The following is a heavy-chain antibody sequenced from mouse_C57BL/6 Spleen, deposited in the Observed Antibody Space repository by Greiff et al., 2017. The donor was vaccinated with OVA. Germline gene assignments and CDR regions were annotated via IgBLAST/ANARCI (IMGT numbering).Heavy chain of an antibody. J-gene: IGHJ4*01. CDR1: GFTFSSYA. V-gene: IGHV5-4*01. CDR2: ISDGGSYT. CDR3: AREDSNYEAMDY. Sequence: VQLKESGGGLVKPGGSLKLSCAASGFTFSSYAMSWVRQTPEKRLEWVATISDGGSYTYYPDNVKGRFTISRDNAKNNLYLQMSHLKSEDTAMYYCAREDSNYEAMDYWGQGTSVTVSS. D-gene: IGHD2-5*01.